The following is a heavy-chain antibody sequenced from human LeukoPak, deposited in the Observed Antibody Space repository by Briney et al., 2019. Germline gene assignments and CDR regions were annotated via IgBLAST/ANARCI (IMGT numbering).Heavy chain of an antibody. CDR1: GYSISSGYY. CDR2: IYHSGST. Sequence: SETLSLTCTVSGYSISSGYYWGWIRQPPGKGLERIGSIYHSGSTYYNPSLKSRVTISVDTSKNQFSLKLSSVTAADTAVYYCARDEDGSSWYPNWFDPWGQGTLVTVSS. J-gene: IGHJ5*02. CDR3: ARDEDGSSWYPNWFDP. V-gene: IGHV4-38-2*02. D-gene: IGHD6-13*01.